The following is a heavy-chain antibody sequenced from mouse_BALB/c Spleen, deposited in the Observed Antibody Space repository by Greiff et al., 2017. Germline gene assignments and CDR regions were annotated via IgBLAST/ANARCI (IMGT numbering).Heavy chain of an antibody. J-gene: IGHJ1*01. D-gene: IGHD2-3*01. Sequence: QVQLQQSGAELVKPGASVKLSCKASGYTFTSYWMHWVKQRPGQGLEWIGEIGPSDSYTNYNQKFKGKATLTVDKSSSTAYMQLSSLTSEDSAVYYCARRSGQWLLRYFDVWGAGTTVTVSS. V-gene: IGHV1-69*02. CDR2: IGPSDSYT. CDR1: GYTFTSYW. CDR3: ARRSGQWLLRYFDV.